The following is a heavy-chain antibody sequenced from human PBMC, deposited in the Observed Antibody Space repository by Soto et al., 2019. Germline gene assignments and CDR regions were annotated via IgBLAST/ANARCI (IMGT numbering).Heavy chain of an antibody. CDR1: GYTFTSYA. CDR2: INAGNGNT. D-gene: IGHD7-27*01. V-gene: IGHV1-3*05. CDR3: ARDLGGMDV. J-gene: IGHJ6*02. Sequence: QVQLVQSGAEEKKPGASVKVSCKASGYTFTSYAMHWVRQAPGQRLEWMGWINAGNGNTKYSPKFQGRGTITRDTSASTAYMALSSLRSEDTAVYYCARDLGGMDVWGQGTTVTVSS.